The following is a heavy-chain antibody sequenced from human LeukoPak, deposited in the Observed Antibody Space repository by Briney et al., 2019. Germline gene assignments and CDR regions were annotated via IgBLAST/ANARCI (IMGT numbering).Heavy chain of an antibody. Sequence: SETLSLTCTVSGGSFNSHYWNWIRQPPGKGLEWIGYIYYSGSTNYNPSLKSRVTISVDTSKNEFSLKLSSVTAADTAVYYCARDLGYFDYWGQGTLVTVSS. CDR3: ARDLGYFDY. V-gene: IGHV4-4*08. CDR2: IYYSGST. J-gene: IGHJ4*02. CDR1: GGSFNSHY.